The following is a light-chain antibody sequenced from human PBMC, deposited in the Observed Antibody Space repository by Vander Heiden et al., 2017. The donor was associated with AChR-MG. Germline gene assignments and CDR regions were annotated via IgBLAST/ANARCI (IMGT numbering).Light chain of an antibody. CDR3: RQTLQAPLT. CDR2: LGS. Sequence: DFVMTQSPLSLPVTPGEPATISCRCSQRLLYSNGYNYLDWYLQKPGQSPQILIYLGSNRAPGVPDRFSGSGSGTDFTLKISRVEAEDVGVYYCRQTLQAPLTFGQGTKLEI. J-gene: IGKJ2*01. V-gene: IGKV2-28*01. CDR1: QRLLYSNGYNY.